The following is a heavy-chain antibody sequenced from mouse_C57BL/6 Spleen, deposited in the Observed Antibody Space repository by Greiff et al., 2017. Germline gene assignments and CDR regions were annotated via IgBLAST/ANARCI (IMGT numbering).Heavy chain of an antibody. V-gene: IGHV1-82*01. D-gene: IGHD2-3*01. CDR1: GYAFSSSW. CDR2: IYPGDGDT. J-gene: IGHJ4*01. Sequence: QVQLQQSGPELVKPGASVKISCKASGYAFSSSWMNWVKQRPGKGLEWIGRIYPGDGDTNYNGKFKGKATLTADKSSSTAYMQLSSLTSEDSAVYFCARSDGYLYAMDYWGQGTSVTVSS. CDR3: ARSDGYLYAMDY.